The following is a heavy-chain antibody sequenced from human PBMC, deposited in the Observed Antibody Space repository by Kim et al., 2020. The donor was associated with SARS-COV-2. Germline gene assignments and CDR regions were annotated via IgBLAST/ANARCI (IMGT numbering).Heavy chain of an antibody. CDR3: ATTNWLDS. J-gene: IGHJ5*01. D-gene: IGHD1-26*01. Sequence: GGSLRLSCAVSGLTFSTQWMHWVRQGAGKGLVWVSRISHDGTTDYADSVKGRFTISRDNARGILYLQMNSLRVEDTALYYCATTNWLDSWGQGTQVTVSS. CDR2: ISHDGTT. CDR1: GLTFSTQW. V-gene: IGHV3-74*01.